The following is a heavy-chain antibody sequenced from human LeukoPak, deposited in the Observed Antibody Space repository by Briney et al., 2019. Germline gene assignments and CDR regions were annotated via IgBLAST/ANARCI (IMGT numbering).Heavy chain of an antibody. Sequence: SESLSLTCTVSGGSISSGRYYWSWIRQPAGKGLEWIVRIYTSGNTNYNPSLKSRVTISVDTSKDQFSLKLSSVTAADTAVYYCARETLAGRPSLSEYYFDYWGQGTLVTVSS. V-gene: IGHV4-61*02. CDR1: GGSISSGRYY. CDR3: ARETLAGRPSLSEYYFDY. J-gene: IGHJ4*02. CDR2: IYTSGNT. D-gene: IGHD6-6*01.